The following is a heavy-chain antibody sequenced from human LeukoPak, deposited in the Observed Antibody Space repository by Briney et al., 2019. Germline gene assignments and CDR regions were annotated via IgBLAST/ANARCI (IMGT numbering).Heavy chain of an antibody. CDR3: ARSSGWPYYFGY. Sequence: PSETLSLTCAVSGGYISSSSYYWGWIRQPPGRGLEWIGSIYSGGSTYYNPSRKSRVTISVDTSKNQFSLKLGSVTAADTAVYYCARSSGWPYYFGYWGQGTLVTVSS. CDR2: IYSGGST. J-gene: IGHJ4*02. D-gene: IGHD6-19*01. CDR1: GGYISSSSYY. V-gene: IGHV4-39*01.